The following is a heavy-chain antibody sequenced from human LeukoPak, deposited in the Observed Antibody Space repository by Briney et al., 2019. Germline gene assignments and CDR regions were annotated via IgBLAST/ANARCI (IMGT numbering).Heavy chain of an antibody. Sequence: PGGSLRLSCVASGFIFSNYGMHWVRQAPGKGLEWVAVIWYDGSNKYYADSVKGRFAISRDNSKNTVYLQMNSLRVEDTAIYYCARDGYYDRSGYPGYWGQGTLVTVSS. CDR3: ARDGYYDRSGYPGY. V-gene: IGHV3-33*01. CDR1: GFIFSNYG. CDR2: IWYDGSNK. J-gene: IGHJ4*02. D-gene: IGHD3-22*01.